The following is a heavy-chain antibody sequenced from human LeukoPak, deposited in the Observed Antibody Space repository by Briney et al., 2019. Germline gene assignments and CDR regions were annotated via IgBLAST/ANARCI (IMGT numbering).Heavy chain of an antibody. D-gene: IGHD3-16*01. CDR1: GFTSIAYA. CDR2: ISGGGVTT. Sequence: GGSLRLSCVGSGFTSIAYALTWARQAPGKGLEWVSGISGGGVTTYYADSVKGRFTISRDNSKNTLYLQMNSLRADDTAIYYCARNQQLGGHSYYYYGMDVWGQGTTVAVSS. V-gene: IGHV3-23*01. J-gene: IGHJ6*02. CDR3: ARNQQLGGHSYYYYGMDV.